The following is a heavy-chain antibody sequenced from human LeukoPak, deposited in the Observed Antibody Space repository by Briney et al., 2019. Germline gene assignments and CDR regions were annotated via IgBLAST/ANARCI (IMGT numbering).Heavy chain of an antibody. CDR3: ARNILGSDTFDI. Sequence: KASETLSLTCTVSGGSISSGGHYWSCIRQHPGRGLEWIGYIYFGGSTYYNPSLKSRVTISLDTSKNQFSLKLNSVTAADTAIYYCARNILGSDTFDIWGQGTLVTVSS. D-gene: IGHD7-27*01. CDR2: IYFGGST. J-gene: IGHJ3*02. CDR1: GGSISSGGHY. V-gene: IGHV4-31*03.